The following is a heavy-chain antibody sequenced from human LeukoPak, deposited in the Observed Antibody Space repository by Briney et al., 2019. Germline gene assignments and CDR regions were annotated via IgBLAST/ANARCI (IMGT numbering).Heavy chain of an antibody. CDR1: GFTFSSYW. V-gene: IGHV3-7*01. CDR2: IKQDGSEK. J-gene: IGHJ4*02. D-gene: IGHD3-10*01. Sequence: TGGSLRLSCAASGFTFSSYWMSWVRQAPGKGLEWVANIKQDGSEKYYVDSVKGRFTISRDNAKNSLYLQMNSLRAEDTAVYYCARDSIYGSGSYYNGGYNYFDYWGQGTLVTVSS. CDR3: ARDSIYGSGSYYNGGYNYFDY.